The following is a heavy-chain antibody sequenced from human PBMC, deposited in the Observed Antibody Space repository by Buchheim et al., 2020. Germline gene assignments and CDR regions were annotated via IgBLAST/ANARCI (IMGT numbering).Heavy chain of an antibody. D-gene: IGHD2-15*01. V-gene: IGHV3-30-3*01. CDR2: ISSDGSNK. CDR1: GFTFSSYA. Sequence: QVQLVESGGGVVQPGRSLRLSCAASGFTFSSYAMHWVRQAPGKGLEWVAVISSDGSNKYYADSVKGRFTISRDNSKHTLYLQMNSLRAEDTAVYYCARDRRVVVAATPGGGMDVWGQGTT. CDR3: ARDRRVVVAATPGGGMDV. J-gene: IGHJ6*02.